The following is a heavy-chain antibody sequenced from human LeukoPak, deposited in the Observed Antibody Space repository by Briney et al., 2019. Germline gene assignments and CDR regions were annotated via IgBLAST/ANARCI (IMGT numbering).Heavy chain of an antibody. Sequence: GASVKVSCKASGYTFTSYYIHWVRQAPGEGLEWMGIINPSGGSTSYAQKFQGRVTMTRDMSTSTVYMELSSLRSEDTAVYYCARIQAAGGTMYAFDVWGQGTMVTVSS. V-gene: IGHV1-46*01. D-gene: IGHD6-13*01. J-gene: IGHJ3*01. CDR3: ARIQAAGGTMYAFDV. CDR1: GYTFTSYY. CDR2: INPSGGST.